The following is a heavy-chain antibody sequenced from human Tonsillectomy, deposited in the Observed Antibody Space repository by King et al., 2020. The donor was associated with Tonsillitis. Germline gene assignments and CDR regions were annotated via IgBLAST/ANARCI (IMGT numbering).Heavy chain of an antibody. Sequence: VQLVESGGGLVKPGGPLRPSCEAPGSTFSDNYMSGFRQAPGKGREGLQYISGSSTDTNYADSVKGRFTISRDNAKNSLFLQMDSLRAEDTAVYYCARPTRMPDSWGQGTLVTVSS. CDR3: ARPTRMPDS. J-gene: IGHJ5*01. D-gene: IGHD1-1*01. V-gene: IGHV3-11*06. CDR1: GSTFSDNY. CDR2: ISGSSTDT.